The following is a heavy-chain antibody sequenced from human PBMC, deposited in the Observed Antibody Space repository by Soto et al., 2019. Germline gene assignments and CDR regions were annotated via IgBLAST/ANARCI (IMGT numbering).Heavy chain of an antibody. CDR3: AKGVLSFHYGMEV. J-gene: IGHJ6*02. D-gene: IGHD3-10*01. Sequence: GSLRLSCATSGFTFNTYPMTWVRQAPGKGLEWVSSISSTAGRTSSYADSVKGRFAISGDFSDNTVYLQMNNLRVDDTAVYFCAKGVLSFHYGMEVWGQGTTVTVSS. CDR1: GFTFNTYP. V-gene: IGHV3-23*01. CDR2: ISSTAGRTS.